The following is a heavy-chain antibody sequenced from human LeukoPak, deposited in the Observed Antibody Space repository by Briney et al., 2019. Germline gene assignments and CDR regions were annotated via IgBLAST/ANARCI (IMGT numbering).Heavy chain of an antibody. J-gene: IGHJ6*02. CDR3: ARDNGMDV. Sequence: GGSLRLSCAASGFALSSHWMTWVRQVPGRGPEWVANVNRDGSETYYLDSVKGRFTISKDNAKNSLYLQMNSLRAKDTALYHCARDNGMDVWGQGTTVIVSS. V-gene: IGHV3-7*03. CDR1: GFALSSHW. CDR2: VNRDGSET.